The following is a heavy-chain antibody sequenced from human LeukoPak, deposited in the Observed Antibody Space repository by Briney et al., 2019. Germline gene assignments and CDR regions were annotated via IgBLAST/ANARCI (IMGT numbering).Heavy chain of an antibody. D-gene: IGHD3-10*01. CDR3: TRDGTGGYYCSGSYYVYSYYYFYVDV. CDR2: INHSGST. CDR1: GGSFSGYF. Sequence: PLETLCLSCAVSGGSFSGYFWSWIRQPPGKGLEWIWEINHSGSTNYNPSLKSRVNISVSASKKQFSLKLSSVTAADPAVYYCTRDGTGGYYCSGSYYVYSYYYFYVDVGGKGTTVTVSS. J-gene: IGHJ6*03. V-gene: IGHV4-34*01.